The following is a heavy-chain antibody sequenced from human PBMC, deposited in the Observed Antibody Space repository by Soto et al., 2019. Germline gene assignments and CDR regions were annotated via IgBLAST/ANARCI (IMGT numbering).Heavy chain of an antibody. D-gene: IGHD6-25*01. J-gene: IGHJ5*02. CDR2: IYSSGST. Sequence: PSWPVSLASTVTEGCRDGDAWTCIGQSDGEGLEWIGRIYSSGSTNYNPSLKSRVTISLDTSMNYFSLRLSSVTAADTAVYYCARGQRFSDLFDRWAQG. V-gene: IGHV4-4*07. CDR3: ARGQRFSDLFDR. CDR1: EGCRDGDA.